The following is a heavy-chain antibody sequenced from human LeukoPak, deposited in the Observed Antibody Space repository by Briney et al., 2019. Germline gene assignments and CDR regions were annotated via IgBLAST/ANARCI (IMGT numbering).Heavy chain of an antibody. Sequence: SQTLSLTCTVSGASVSSGNYYWTWIRQPAGKGLEWIGRIYISGSTNYNPSLKSRVIMSVDTSKNQFSLKLSSVTAADTAVYYCASSHPGIAAAGIDYWGQGTLVTVSS. V-gene: IGHV4-61*02. CDR1: GASVSSGNYY. J-gene: IGHJ4*02. CDR2: IYISGST. CDR3: ASSHPGIAAAGIDY. D-gene: IGHD6-13*01.